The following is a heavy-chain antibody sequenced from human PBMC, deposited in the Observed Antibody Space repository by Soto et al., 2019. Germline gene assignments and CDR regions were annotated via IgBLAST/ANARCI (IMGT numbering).Heavy chain of an antibody. V-gene: IGHV4-39*01. CDR3: ARGGLVFGEFRENYRWFHP. Sequence: PSETLSLTCTVSGGSISSSSYYWGWIRQPPGKGLEWIGSIYYSGSTYYNPSLKSRVTISVDTSKNQFSLKLSSVTAADTAVYYCARGGLVFGEFRENYRWFHPWGQAPLLTVSS. J-gene: IGHJ5*02. CDR1: GGSISSSSYY. D-gene: IGHD3-10*02. CDR2: IYYSGST.